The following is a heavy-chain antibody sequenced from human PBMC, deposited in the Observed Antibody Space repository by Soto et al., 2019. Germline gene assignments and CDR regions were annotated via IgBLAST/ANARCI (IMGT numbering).Heavy chain of an antibody. J-gene: IGHJ6*03. V-gene: IGHV3-7*04. CDR3: ARVPSTREIWSYGVGGRYYYYYMDV. D-gene: IGHD1-26*01. CDR2: IKQDGSER. CDR1: GFTFSSYC. Sequence: EVQLVESGGGLVQPGGSLRLSCEASGFTFSSYCMTWVRQAPGKGLEWVAHIKQDGSERYYVDSVKGRFTISRDNAKNSLYLQMNSLRAEDTAVYYCARVPSTREIWSYGVGGRYYYYYMDVWGKGTTVTVSS.